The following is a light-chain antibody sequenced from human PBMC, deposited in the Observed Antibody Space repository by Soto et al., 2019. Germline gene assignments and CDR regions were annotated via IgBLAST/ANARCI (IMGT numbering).Light chain of an antibody. Sequence: DIQMTQSPSTLSGSVGDRVTITCRASQTISSWLAWYQQKPGKAPKLLIYKASTLKSGVPSRFSGSGSGTDFTLTISRLEPEDFAVYYCQLYGGSPKTFGQGTKVDIK. CDR2: KAS. CDR1: QTISSW. V-gene: IGKV1-5*03. CDR3: QLYGGSPKT. J-gene: IGKJ1*01.